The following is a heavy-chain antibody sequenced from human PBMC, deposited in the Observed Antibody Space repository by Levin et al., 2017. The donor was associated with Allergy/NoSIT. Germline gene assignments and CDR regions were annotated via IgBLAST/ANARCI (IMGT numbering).Heavy chain of an antibody. CDR2: ISFDGNHK. CDR3: ARHWREYYYETSGYYSGNFDY. D-gene: IGHD3-22*01. J-gene: IGHJ4*02. Sequence: GESLKISCAASGFTFTDYGLHWVRQAPGKGLEWVAVISFDGNHKFYADSVKGRFTISRDNSKNTLYLQMNSLRDEDTAMYFCARHWREYYYETSGYYSGNFDYWGQGTLVTVSS. V-gene: IGHV3-30*03. CDR1: GFTFTDYG.